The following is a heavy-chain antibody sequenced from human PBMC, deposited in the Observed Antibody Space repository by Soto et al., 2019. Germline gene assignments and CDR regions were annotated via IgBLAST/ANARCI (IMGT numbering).Heavy chain of an antibody. V-gene: IGHV1-69*06. J-gene: IGHJ5*02. CDR3: ARDRGYCSSTSCYRAWFDP. CDR1: GGTFSSYA. D-gene: IGHD2-2*01. Sequence: QVQLVQSGAEVKKPGSSVKVSCKASGGTFSSYAISWVRQAPGQGLEWMGGIIPIFGTANYAQKFQGRVTITADKSTSTAYMELSSLRSEDTAVYYCARDRGYCSSTSCYRAWFDPWGQGTLVTVSP. CDR2: IIPIFGTA.